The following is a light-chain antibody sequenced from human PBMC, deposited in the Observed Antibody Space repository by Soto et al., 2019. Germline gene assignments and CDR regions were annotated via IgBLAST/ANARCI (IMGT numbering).Light chain of an antibody. V-gene: IGLV2-14*01. J-gene: IGLJ1*01. CDR3: CSYSTTIPYV. CDR2: EVS. Sequence: TGTSSDIGDYNYVSWYQQYPGKAPKLIISEVSSRPSGISNRFSGSKSASTASLTISGLQPEDEADYYCCSYSTTIPYVFGTGTKVTAL. CDR1: SSDIGDYNY.